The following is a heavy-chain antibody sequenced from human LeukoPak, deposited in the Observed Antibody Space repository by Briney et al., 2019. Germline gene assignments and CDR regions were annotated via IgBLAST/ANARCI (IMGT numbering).Heavy chain of an antibody. Sequence: ASVKVSCKASGGTFSSYAISWVRQAPGQGLEWMGRIIPILGIANYAQKFQGRVTITADKSTSTAYMELSSLRAEDTAVYYCARGGYAYYYYYGMDVWGQGTTVTVSS. D-gene: IGHD5-12*01. CDR2: IIPILGIA. V-gene: IGHV1-69*04. CDR1: GGTFSSYA. CDR3: ARGGYAYYYYYGMDV. J-gene: IGHJ6*02.